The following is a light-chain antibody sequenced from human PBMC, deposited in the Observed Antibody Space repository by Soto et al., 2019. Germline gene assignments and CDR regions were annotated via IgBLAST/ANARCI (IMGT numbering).Light chain of an antibody. J-gene: IGLJ2*01. Sequence: QSVLTQPASVSGSPGQSITISCTGSSSDVGVYNYVSWYLHHPGKAPKLIIYDVSNRPSGVSNRFSGSKSGNTASLTISGLQAEDEADYYCSSYTSSSTRVFGGGTKLTVL. CDR3: SSYTSSSTRV. CDR2: DVS. CDR1: SSDVGVYNY. V-gene: IGLV2-14*03.